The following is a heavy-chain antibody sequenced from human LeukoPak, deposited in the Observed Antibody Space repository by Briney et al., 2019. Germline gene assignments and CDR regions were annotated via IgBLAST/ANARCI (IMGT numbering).Heavy chain of an antibody. D-gene: IGHD3-22*01. CDR1: GYSFTSYW. J-gene: IGHJ4*02. CDR3: ARRYYYDSSGSTLFDY. Sequence: EESLKISCKGSGYSFTSYWIGWVRQMPGKGLEWMGIIYPGDSDTRYSPSFQGQVTISADKSISTAYLQWSSLKASDTAMYYCARRYYYDSSGSTLFDYWGQGTLVTVSS. V-gene: IGHV5-51*01. CDR2: IYPGDSDT.